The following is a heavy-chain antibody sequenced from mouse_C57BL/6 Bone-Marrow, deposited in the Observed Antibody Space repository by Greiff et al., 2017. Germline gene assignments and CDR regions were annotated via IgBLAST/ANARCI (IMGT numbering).Heavy chain of an antibody. V-gene: IGHV1-82*01. J-gene: IGHJ3*01. CDR1: GYAFSSSW. CDR2: IYPGDGDT. CDR3: AIEGSAWFAY. Sequence: QVHVKQSGPELVKPGASVKISCKASGYAFSSSWMNWVKQRPGKGLEWIGRIYPGDGDTNYNGKFKGKATLTADKSSSTAYMQLSSLTSEDSAVYYCAIEGSAWFAYWGQGTLVTVSA.